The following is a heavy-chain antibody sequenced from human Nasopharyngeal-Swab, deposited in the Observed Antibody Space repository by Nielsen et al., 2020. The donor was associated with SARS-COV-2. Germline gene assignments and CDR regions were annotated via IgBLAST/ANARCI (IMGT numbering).Heavy chain of an antibody. CDR3: ARDHYGSGSPSMDV. J-gene: IGHJ6*02. D-gene: IGHD3-10*01. CDR1: GGSVSSGSYY. V-gene: IGHV4-61*01. Sequence: GSLRLSCTVSGGSVSSGSYYWSWIRQPPGKGLEWIGYIYYSGSTNYNPSLKSRVTISVDTSKNQFSLKLSPVTAADTAVYYCARDHYGSGSPSMDVWGQGTTVTVSS. CDR2: IYYSGST.